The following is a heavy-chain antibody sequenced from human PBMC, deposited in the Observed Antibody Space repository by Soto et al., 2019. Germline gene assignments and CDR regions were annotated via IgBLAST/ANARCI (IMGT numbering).Heavy chain of an antibody. CDR1: GGSFSGYY. Sequence: QVQLQQWGAGLLLPSETLSLTCAVYGGSFSGYYWSWIRQPPGKGLEWIGEINHSGSTNYNPSLKSRVTISVDTSKNQFSLKLSSVTAADTAVYYCASLFTMVRGVPTSHDPWGQGTLVTVSS. D-gene: IGHD3-10*01. CDR2: INHSGST. CDR3: ASLFTMVRGVPTSHDP. J-gene: IGHJ5*02. V-gene: IGHV4-34*01.